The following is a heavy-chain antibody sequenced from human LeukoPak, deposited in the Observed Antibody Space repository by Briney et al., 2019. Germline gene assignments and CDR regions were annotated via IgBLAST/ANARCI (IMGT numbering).Heavy chain of an antibody. CDR2: ISWNSGSI. CDR3: ARGLEYCGGDCYSDY. D-gene: IGHD2-21*02. J-gene: IGHJ4*02. Sequence: GRSLRLSCAASGFTFDDYAMHWVRQAPGKGLEWVSGISWNSGSIGYADSVKGRFTISRDNAKNSLYLQMNSLRAEDTAVYYCARGLEYCGGDCYSDYWGQGTLVTVSS. CDR1: GFTFDDYA. V-gene: IGHV3-9*01.